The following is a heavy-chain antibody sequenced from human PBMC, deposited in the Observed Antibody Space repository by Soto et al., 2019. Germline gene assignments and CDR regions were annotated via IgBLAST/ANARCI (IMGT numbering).Heavy chain of an antibody. D-gene: IGHD1-1*01. Sequence: GGSLRLSCAASEFTLSTYAMSWVRQAPGKGLEWVSAITPSGVSTFYADSVKGRFTISRDNSKNTLYLHMNSLRAEDTAVYYCAKEQLERHFGFDYWGQGSLVTVSS. CDR2: ITPSGVST. CDR3: AKEQLERHFGFDY. CDR1: EFTLSTYA. J-gene: IGHJ4*02. V-gene: IGHV3-23*01.